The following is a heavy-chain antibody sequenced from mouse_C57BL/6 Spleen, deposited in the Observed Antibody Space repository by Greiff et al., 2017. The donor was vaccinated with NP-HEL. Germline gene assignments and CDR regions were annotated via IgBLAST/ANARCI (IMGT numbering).Heavy chain of an antibody. D-gene: IGHD4-1*01. CDR2: ISYSGST. J-gene: IGHJ1*03. Sequence: EVKLQESGPGMVKPSQSLSLTCTVTGYSITSGYDWHWIRHFPGNKLEWMGYISYSGSTNYNPSLKSRISITHDTSKNHFFLKLNSVTTEDTATYYCARDSTGTGYFDVWGTGTTVTVSS. CDR3: ARDSTGTGYFDV. CDR1: GYSITSGYD. V-gene: IGHV3-1*01.